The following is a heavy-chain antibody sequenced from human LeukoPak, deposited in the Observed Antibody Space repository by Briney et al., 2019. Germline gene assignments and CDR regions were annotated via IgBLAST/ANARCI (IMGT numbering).Heavy chain of an antibody. V-gene: IGHV4-34*01. D-gene: IGHD3-22*01. CDR2: INHSGST. CDR3: ARESALKYYDSSGYYGDI. CDR1: GGSFSGYY. Sequence: PSETLSLTCAVYGGSFSGYYWSWIRQPPGKGLEWIGEINHSGSTNYNPSLKGRVTISVDTSKNQFSLKLSSVTAADTAVYYCARESALKYYDSSGYYGDIWGQGTMVTVSS. J-gene: IGHJ3*02.